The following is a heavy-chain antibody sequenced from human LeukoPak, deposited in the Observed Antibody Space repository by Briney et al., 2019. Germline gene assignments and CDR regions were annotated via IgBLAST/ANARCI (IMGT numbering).Heavy chain of an antibody. CDR2: INSDGKTT. CDR3: TRDITLTRGGRSDY. J-gene: IGHJ4*02. CDR1: GFTFSSYW. V-gene: IGHV3-74*01. D-gene: IGHD3-10*01. Sequence: GGSLRLSCAASGFTFSSYWMYWARQAPGKGLVWVSRINSDGKTTNYADSVKGRFTISRDNAKNTLYLQMNSLRAEDTAVYYCTRDITLTRGGRSDYWGQGTLVTVSA.